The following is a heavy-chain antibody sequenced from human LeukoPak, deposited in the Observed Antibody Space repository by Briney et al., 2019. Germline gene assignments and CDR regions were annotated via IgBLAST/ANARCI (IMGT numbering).Heavy chain of an antibody. CDR3: ARDRWCGGDCHSWWYFDL. Sequence: GGSLRLYCAASGFTFSSYAMHWVRQAPGKGLEWVAVISYDGSNKYYADSVKGRFTISRDNSNNTLYLQMNSLRAEDTAVYYCARDRWCGGDCHSWWYFDLWGRGTLVTVSS. D-gene: IGHD2-21*02. CDR2: ISYDGSNK. V-gene: IGHV3-30-3*01. CDR1: GFTFSSYA. J-gene: IGHJ2*01.